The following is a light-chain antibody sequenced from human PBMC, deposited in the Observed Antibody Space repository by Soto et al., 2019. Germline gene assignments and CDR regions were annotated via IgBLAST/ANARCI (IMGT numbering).Light chain of an antibody. CDR3: QRYGGSSSEGLT. CDR1: QSISSSY. Sequence: EIVLTQSPGTLSLSPGERATLSCRASQSISSSYLAWYQQTPGQAPRLLIYGASSRATGIPDRFSGSGSGTDFTLTISRLEPEDFAVYYCQRYGGSSSEGLTFGGGTKVEIK. V-gene: IGKV3-20*01. J-gene: IGKJ4*01. CDR2: GAS.